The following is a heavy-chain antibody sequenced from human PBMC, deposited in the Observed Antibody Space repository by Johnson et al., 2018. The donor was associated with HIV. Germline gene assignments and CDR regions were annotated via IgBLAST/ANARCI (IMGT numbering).Heavy chain of an antibody. D-gene: IGHD5-12*01. CDR3: ARDAPNFFTSGVRDDAFDI. Sequence: VQLVESGGGLVQPGGSLRLSCVASGFTVRGNYMNWVRQAPGKGLEWVSVIYSDGSTYYTDSVQGRFTVSRDNSQNLLYLQLSSLRAEDTAVYYCARDAPNFFTSGVRDDAFDIWGPGTMVTVSP. V-gene: IGHV3-66*01. CDR1: GFTVRGNY. CDR2: IYSDGST. J-gene: IGHJ3*02.